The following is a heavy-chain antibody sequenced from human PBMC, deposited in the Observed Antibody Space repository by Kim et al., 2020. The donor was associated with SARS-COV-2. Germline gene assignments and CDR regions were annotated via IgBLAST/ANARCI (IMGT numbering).Heavy chain of an antibody. V-gene: IGHV4-30-2*05. Sequence: NPSLNSRVTISIDTSKNQFSLKLSSVTAADTAVYYCARGPPIGGGDCYSHWGRGTLVTVSS. J-gene: IGHJ4*02. CDR3: ARGPPIGGGDCYSH. D-gene: IGHD2-21*02.